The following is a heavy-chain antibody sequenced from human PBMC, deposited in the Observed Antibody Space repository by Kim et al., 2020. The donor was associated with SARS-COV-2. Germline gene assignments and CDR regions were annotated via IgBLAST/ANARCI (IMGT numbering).Heavy chain of an antibody. J-gene: IGHJ4*02. CDR3: ARVGQLATQTYYFDY. Sequence: SVKVSCKASGGTFSSYAISWVRQAPGQGLEWMGGIIPIFGTANYAQKFQGRVTITADESTSTAYMELSSLRSEDTAVYYCARVGQLATQTYYFDYWGQGTLVTVSS. V-gene: IGHV1-69*13. CDR1: GGTFSSYA. D-gene: IGHD6-6*01. CDR2: IIPIFGTA.